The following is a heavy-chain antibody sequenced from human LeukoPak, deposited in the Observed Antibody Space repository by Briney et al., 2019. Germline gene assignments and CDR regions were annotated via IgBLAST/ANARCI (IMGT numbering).Heavy chain of an antibody. V-gene: IGHV1-8*01. CDR2: MNPNSGNT. D-gene: IGHD2-15*01. CDR3: ARGLSRDRIVVVVAATGRGFDY. Sequence: ASVKVSCKASGYTFTSYDINWVRQATGQGLEWMGWMNPNSGNTGYAQKFQGRVTMTRNTSISTAYMGLSSLRSEDTAVYYCARGLSRDRIVVVVAATGRGFDYWGQGTLVTVSS. CDR1: GYTFTSYD. J-gene: IGHJ4*02.